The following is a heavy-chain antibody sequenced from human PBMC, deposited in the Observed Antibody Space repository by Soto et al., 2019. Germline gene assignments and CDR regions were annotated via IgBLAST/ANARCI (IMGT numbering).Heavy chain of an antibody. V-gene: IGHV3-9*01. Sequence: GGSLRLSCAASGFTFDDYAMHWIRQAPGKGLEWVSGISWNSGSIGYADSVKGRFTISRDNAKNSLYLQMNSLRAEDTALYYCAKVLLYGDYLDYWVQGTLVTVSS. CDR2: ISWNSGSI. CDR3: AKVLLYGDYLDY. J-gene: IGHJ4*02. D-gene: IGHD2-2*02. CDR1: GFTFDDYA.